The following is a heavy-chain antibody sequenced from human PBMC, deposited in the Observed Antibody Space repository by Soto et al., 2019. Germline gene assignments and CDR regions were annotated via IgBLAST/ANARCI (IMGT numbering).Heavy chain of an antibody. D-gene: IGHD2-21*02. Sequence: QVHLEESGGGVVRPGRSLRLSCAASGFSFNISGMHWVRQTPDRGLEWVAVISYDGNTQYYGDSVKGRFTVSRDNSRNTLFLQMNTLRTEDTAVYYCATKARVTNYCYYGMDVWGQGTTVTVSS. V-gene: IGHV3-30*03. CDR3: ATKARVTNYCYYGMDV. CDR2: ISYDGNTQ. CDR1: GFSFNISG. J-gene: IGHJ6*02.